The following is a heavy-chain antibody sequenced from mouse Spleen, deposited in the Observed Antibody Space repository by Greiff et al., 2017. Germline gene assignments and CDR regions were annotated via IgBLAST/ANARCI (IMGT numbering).Heavy chain of an antibody. Sequence: QVQLQQPGAELVKPGASVKLSCKASGYTFTSYWMHWVKQRPGQGLEWIGMIHPNSGSTNYNEKFKSKATLTVDKSSSTAYMQLSSLTSEDSAVYYCARSTVYERGGKFAYWGQGTLVTVSA. CDR1: GYTFTSYW. J-gene: IGHJ3*01. CDR2: IHPNSGST. CDR3: ARSTVYERGGKFAY. V-gene: IGHV1-64*01. D-gene: IGHD2-12*01.